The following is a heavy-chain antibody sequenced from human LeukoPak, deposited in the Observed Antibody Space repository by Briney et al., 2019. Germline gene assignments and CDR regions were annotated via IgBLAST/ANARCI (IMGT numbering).Heavy chain of an antibody. D-gene: IGHD6-25*01. CDR1: GYTFTSYY. Sequence: ASVEVSCKASGYTFTSYYMHWMRQAPGQGPEWMGIINPRGGSTDYSQKFQDRVTMSSDTSTSTVYMELSSLRSEDTAVYFCARVGVTAATADYWGQGTLVTVSS. CDR3: ARVGVTAATADY. J-gene: IGHJ4*02. CDR2: INPRGGST. V-gene: IGHV1-46*01.